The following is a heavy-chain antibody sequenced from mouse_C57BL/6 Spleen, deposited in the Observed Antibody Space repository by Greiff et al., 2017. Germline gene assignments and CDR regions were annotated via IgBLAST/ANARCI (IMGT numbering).Heavy chain of an antibody. V-gene: IGHV5-17*01. CDR2: ISSGSSTI. Sequence: EVMLVESGGGLVKPGGSLKLSCAASGFTFSDYGMHWVRQAPEKGLEWVAYISSGSSTIYYADTVKGRFTISRDNARHTLFLQMTSLRSEDTAMYYCARDDYWRSAYWGQGTLVTVSA. D-gene: IGHD2-4*01. J-gene: IGHJ3*01. CDR1: GFTFSDYG. CDR3: ARDDYWRSAY.